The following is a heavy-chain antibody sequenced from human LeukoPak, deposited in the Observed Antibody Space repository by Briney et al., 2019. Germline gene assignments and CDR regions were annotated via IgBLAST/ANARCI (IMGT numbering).Heavy chain of an antibody. D-gene: IGHD1-14*01. CDR3: ASGAGQDDDY. J-gene: IGHJ4*02. V-gene: IGHV4-39*01. CDR1: GGSISSSSYY. CDR2: IYYSGST. Sequence: SETLSLTCTVSGGSISSSSYYWGWIRQPPGKGLEWIGSIYYSGSTYYNPSLKSRVTISVDTSKNQFSLKLSSVTAADTAVYYCASGAGQDDDYWGQGTLVNVSS.